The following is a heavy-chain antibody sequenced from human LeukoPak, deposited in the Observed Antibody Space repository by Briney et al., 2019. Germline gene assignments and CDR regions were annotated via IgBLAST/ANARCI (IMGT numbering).Heavy chain of an antibody. J-gene: IGHJ4*02. Sequence: SVKVSCKASGGTFSSYAISWVRQAPGQGLERMGRIIPILGIANYAQKFQGRVTITADKSTSTAYMELSSLRSEDTAVYYCARVLVGATTGTDYWGQGTLVTVSS. CDR1: GGTFSSYA. V-gene: IGHV1-69*04. D-gene: IGHD1-26*01. CDR2: IIPILGIA. CDR3: ARVLVGATTGTDY.